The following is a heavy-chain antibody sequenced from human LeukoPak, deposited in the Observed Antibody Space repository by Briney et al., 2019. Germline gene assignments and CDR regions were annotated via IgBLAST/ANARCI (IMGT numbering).Heavy chain of an antibody. D-gene: IGHD5-12*01. CDR1: GFTFSSYS. V-gene: IGHV3-48*02. Sequence: GGSLRLSCAASGFTFSSYSMNWVRQAPGKGLEWVSYISSSSSTIYYADSVKGRFTISRDNAKSSLYLQMNSLRDEDTAVYYCARDRIVATSRWGHFDYWGRGTLVTVSS. CDR3: ARDRIVATSRWGHFDY. J-gene: IGHJ4*02. CDR2: ISSSSSTI.